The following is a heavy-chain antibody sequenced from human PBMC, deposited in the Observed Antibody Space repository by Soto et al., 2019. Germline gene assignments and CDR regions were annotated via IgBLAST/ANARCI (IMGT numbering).Heavy chain of an antibody. D-gene: IGHD1-26*01. CDR1: GFTFSSYS. CDR3: ATNSGSDDAFDI. Sequence: PXASLLLSCAASGFTFSSYSMNGVRQAPGKGLEWVSSISSSSSYIYYADSVKGRFTISRDNAKNSLYLQMNSLRAEDTAVYYCATNSGSDDAFDIWGQGTMVTVSS. J-gene: IGHJ3*02. CDR2: ISSSSSYI. V-gene: IGHV3-21*01.